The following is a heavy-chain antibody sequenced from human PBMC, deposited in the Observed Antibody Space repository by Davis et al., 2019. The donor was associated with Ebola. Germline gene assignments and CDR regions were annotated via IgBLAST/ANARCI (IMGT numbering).Heavy chain of an antibody. Sequence: SLKISCSASGFTLHDSAMHWVRQSPGKGLEWVSGISWNSVRMDYADSVKGRFTISRDNAKNSVYLQMDSLRPEDTSLYFCVKENLYSDHWGQGILVTVSP. CDR2: ISWNSVRM. J-gene: IGHJ4*02. CDR3: VKENLYSDH. V-gene: IGHV3-9*01. D-gene: IGHD6-13*01. CDR1: GFTLHDSA.